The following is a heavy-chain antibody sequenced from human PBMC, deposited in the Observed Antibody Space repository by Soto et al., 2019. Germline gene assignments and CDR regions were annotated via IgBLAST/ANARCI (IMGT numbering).Heavy chain of an antibody. J-gene: IGHJ3*02. CDR1: GFTFSSYG. V-gene: IGHV3-33*01. CDR2: IWYDGSNK. CDR3: ARDRKKINPDAFDI. Sequence: QVQLVESGGGVVQPGRSLRLSCAASGFTFSSYGMHWVRQAPGKGLEWVAVIWYDGSNKYYADSVKGRFTISRDNSKNTLYLQMNSLRAEDTAVYYCARDRKKINPDAFDIWGQGTMVNVSS.